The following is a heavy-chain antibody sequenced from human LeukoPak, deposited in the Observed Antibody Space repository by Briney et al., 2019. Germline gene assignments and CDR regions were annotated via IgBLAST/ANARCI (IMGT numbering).Heavy chain of an antibody. CDR1: GYTFTSYG. CDR2: ISAYNGNT. Sequence: ASVKVSCKASGYTFTSYGISWVRQAPGQGLEWMGWISAYNGNTNYAQKLQGRVTMTTDTSTSTAYMELRSLRSDDTAVYYCARDSWIQLWSLSHDAFDIWGQGTMVTVSS. J-gene: IGHJ3*02. V-gene: IGHV1-18*01. CDR3: ARDSWIQLWSLSHDAFDI. D-gene: IGHD5-18*01.